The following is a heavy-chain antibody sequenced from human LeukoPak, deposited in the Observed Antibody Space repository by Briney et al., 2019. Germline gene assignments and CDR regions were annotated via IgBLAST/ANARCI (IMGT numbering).Heavy chain of an antibody. J-gene: IGHJ4*02. CDR2: ISGGGDIT. CDR3: VREDTPATANY. V-gene: IGHV3-23*01. CDR1: GFTFSSSA. Sequence: GGSLRLSCAASGFTFSSSAMSWVRQAPGKGLEWVSAISGGGDITYYADSVTGRFTISRDNSKDTLFLQMHSLRPGDTAVYYCVREDTPATANYWGQGTLVTISS. D-gene: IGHD2-21*02.